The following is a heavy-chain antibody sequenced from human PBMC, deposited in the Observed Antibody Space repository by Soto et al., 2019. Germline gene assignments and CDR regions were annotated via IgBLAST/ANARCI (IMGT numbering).Heavy chain of an antibody. CDR3: ARVQPCSTSCYSAYYYYGMDV. V-gene: IGHV1-69*13. CDR1: GVTFSSYA. Sequence: GASVKVSGKASGVTFSSYAISWVRQAPGQGLEWMGGIIPIFGTANYAQKFQGRVTITADESTSTAYMELSSLRSEDTAVYYCARVQPCSTSCYSAYYYYGMDVWGQGTTVTVSS. CDR2: IIPIFGTA. J-gene: IGHJ6*02. D-gene: IGHD2-2*01.